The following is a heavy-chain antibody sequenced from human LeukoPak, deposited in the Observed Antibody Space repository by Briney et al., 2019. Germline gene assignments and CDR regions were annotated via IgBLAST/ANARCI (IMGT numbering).Heavy chain of an antibody. J-gene: IGHJ4*02. CDR2: ISYDGSNK. Sequence: GRSLRLSCAASGFTFSSYAMHWVRQAPGKGLEWVAVISYDGSNKYYADSVKGRFTISRDNSKNTLYLQMNSLRAEDTAVYYCARGDDPTDYDFWSGYSNLDYWGQGTLVTVSS. D-gene: IGHD3-3*01. CDR1: GFTFSSYA. V-gene: IGHV3-30-3*01. CDR3: ARGDDPTDYDFWSGYSNLDY.